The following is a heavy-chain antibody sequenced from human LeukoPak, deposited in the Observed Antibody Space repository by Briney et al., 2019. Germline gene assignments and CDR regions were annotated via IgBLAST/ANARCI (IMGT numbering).Heavy chain of an antibody. CDR3: ARVSDTSMSGDYFDY. CDR1: GDSISSYY. J-gene: IGHJ4*02. Sequence: SETLSLTCIVSGDSISSYYWSWIRQPAGKGLECIGRIYTSGSTNYNPSLKSRVTMSIDTSKNQFSLKLSSVTAADTAVYYRARVSDTSMSGDYFDYWGQGTLVTVSS. V-gene: IGHV4-4*07. D-gene: IGHD5-18*01. CDR2: IYTSGST.